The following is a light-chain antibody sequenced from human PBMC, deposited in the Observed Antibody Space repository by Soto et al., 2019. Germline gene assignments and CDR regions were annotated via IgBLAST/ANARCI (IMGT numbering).Light chain of an antibody. CDR2: GAS. J-gene: IGKJ1*01. CDR1: QSVSSSY. CDR3: QHYGGSSWT. Sequence: EIVLTQSPGTLSLSPGARAPLSCRASQSVSSSYLAWYHQKPGQAPRLLIFGASSRATGISDRFSGSGSGTDFTLTISRLEPEDFAVYYCQHYGGSSWTFGQGTKVDI. V-gene: IGKV3-20*01.